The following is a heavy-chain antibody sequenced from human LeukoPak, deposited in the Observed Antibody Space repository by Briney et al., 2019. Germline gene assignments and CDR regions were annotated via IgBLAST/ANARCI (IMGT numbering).Heavy chain of an antibody. D-gene: IGHD3-10*01. V-gene: IGHV4-59*01. CDR1: GGSLSSYY. Sequence: SETLSLTCTVSGGSLSSYYWSWIRQPPGKGLEWIGYIYYSGSTNYNPSLKSRVTISVDTSKNQFSLKLSSVTAADTAVYYCAREDPGEDYFDYWGQGTLVTVSS. J-gene: IGHJ4*02. CDR2: IYYSGST. CDR3: AREDPGEDYFDY.